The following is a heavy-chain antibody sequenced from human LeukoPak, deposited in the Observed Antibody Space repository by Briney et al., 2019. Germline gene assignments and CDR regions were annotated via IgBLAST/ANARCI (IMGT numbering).Heavy chain of an antibody. CDR3: ARSGYDYSPKGY. D-gene: IGHD3-22*01. Sequence: AVKVSCKASGGTFSSYAISWVRQAPGQGLEWMGGIIPIFGTANYAQKFQGRVTITTDESTSTAYMELSSLRSEDTAVYYCARSGYDYSPKGYWGQGTLVTVSS. J-gene: IGHJ4*02. V-gene: IGHV1-69*05. CDR1: GGTFSSYA. CDR2: IIPIFGTA.